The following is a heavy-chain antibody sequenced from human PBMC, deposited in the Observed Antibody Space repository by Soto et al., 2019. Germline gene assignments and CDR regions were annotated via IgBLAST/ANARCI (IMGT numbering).Heavy chain of an antibody. Sequence: GGSLRLSCAASGFTFISYSMSWVRQAPGKGLEWVSSISSSSTYIYYADSMKGRFTISRANAKNSLYLQVNSMRAEDTAVYYCARGAVAAAGIPTYYFDCWGQGTLVTVSS. V-gene: IGHV3-21*01. CDR3: ARGAVAAAGIPTYYFDC. CDR2: ISSSSTYI. CDR1: GFTFISYS. J-gene: IGHJ4*02. D-gene: IGHD6-13*01.